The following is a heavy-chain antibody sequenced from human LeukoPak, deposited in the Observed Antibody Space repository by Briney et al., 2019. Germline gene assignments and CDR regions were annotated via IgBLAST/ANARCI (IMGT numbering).Heavy chain of an antibody. CDR1: GFTFSSYG. Sequence: PGRSLRLSCAASGFTFSSYGMHWVRQAPGKGLEWVAVISYDGSNKYYADSVKGRFTISRDNSKNTLYLQMNSLRAEDTAVYYCAKDPQPGYFDWSYPGYWGQGTLVTVSS. D-gene: IGHD3-9*01. J-gene: IGHJ4*02. CDR3: AKDPQPGYFDWSYPGY. CDR2: ISYDGSNK. V-gene: IGHV3-30*18.